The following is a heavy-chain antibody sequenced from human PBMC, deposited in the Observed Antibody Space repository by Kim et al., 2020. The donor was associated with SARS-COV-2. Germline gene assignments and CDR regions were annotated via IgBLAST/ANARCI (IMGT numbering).Heavy chain of an antibody. CDR3: AREGIGYNWNYRLGGTFDY. J-gene: IGHJ4*02. V-gene: IGHV3-48*03. Sequence: GGSLRLSCAASGFTFSSYEMNWVRQAPGKGLEWVSYISSSGSTIYYADSVKGRFTISRDNAKNSLYLQMNSLRAEDTAVYYCAREGIGYNWNYRLGGTFDYWGQGTLVTVSS. CDR1: GFTFSSYE. CDR2: ISSSGSTI. D-gene: IGHD1-7*01.